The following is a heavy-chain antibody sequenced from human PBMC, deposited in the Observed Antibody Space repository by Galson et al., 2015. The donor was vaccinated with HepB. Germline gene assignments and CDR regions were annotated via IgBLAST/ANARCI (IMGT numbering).Heavy chain of an antibody. J-gene: IGHJ3*02. CDR1: GFTFSNHG. CDR3: ANFDI. Sequence: SLRHSCADSGFTFSNHGMSWVRQAPGKGLEWVSTISDSGRSTYYADAVKGRFTISRDKSKNTLYLHMNSLRAEDTAVYYCANFDIWGQGTMVTVSS. V-gene: IGHV3-23*01. CDR2: ISDSGRST.